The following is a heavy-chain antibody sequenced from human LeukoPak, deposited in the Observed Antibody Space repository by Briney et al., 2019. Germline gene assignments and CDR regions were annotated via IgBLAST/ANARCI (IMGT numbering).Heavy chain of an antibody. Sequence: SETLSLTCTVSGYSITSGYYWGWIRQPPGKGLEWIGSFYHSGSTYYNPSLNSRVTISEDTSKNQFSLKLSSVTAADTAVYYCARWSGVVVPAAIRRGFDYWGQGTLVTVSS. D-gene: IGHD2-2*02. CDR1: GYSITSGYY. CDR2: FYHSGST. CDR3: ARWSGVVVPAAIRRGFDY. V-gene: IGHV4-38-2*02. J-gene: IGHJ4*02.